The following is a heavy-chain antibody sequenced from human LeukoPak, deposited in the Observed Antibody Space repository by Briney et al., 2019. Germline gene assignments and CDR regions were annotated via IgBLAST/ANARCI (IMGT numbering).Heavy chain of an antibody. J-gene: IGHJ5*02. V-gene: IGHV4-39*01. Sequence: PSETLSLTCTVSGGSISSSSYYWGWVRQPPGQGLEWIASIYYSGATYYNPSLRSRVTISVDMSKNQFSLKLNSATAADTAVYYCARGGYCSGGSCYHRWFDPWGRGTLVTVSS. CDR2: IYYSGAT. CDR1: GGSISSSSYY. D-gene: IGHD2-15*01. CDR3: ARGGYCSGGSCYHRWFDP.